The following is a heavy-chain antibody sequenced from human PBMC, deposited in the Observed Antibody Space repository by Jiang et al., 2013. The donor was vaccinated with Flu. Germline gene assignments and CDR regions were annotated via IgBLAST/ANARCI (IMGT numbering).Heavy chain of an antibody. J-gene: IGHJ4*02. V-gene: IGHV3-48*01. Sequence: GLVQPGGSLRLSCAASGFTFSSYSMNWVRQAPGKGLEWVSYVSPSSTAIFYADSVKGRFTISRDNAKNSLSLQMNSLSADDTAVYYCARAAYSSSPDYWGQGTLVTVSS. CDR2: VSPSSTAI. D-gene: IGHD6-6*01. CDR3: ARAAYSSSPDY. CDR1: GFTFSSYS.